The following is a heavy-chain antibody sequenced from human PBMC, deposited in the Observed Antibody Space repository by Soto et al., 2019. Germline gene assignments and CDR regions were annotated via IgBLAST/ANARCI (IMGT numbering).Heavy chain of an antibody. CDR1: GYSFTSYW. J-gene: IGHJ6*02. CDR3: AGTSLYCTNGVCYPYCSGGSCYYYYYGMDV. V-gene: IGHV5-10-1*01. CDR2: IDPSDSYT. D-gene: IGHD2-8*01. Sequence: GESLKISCKGSGYSFTSYWISSVRQMPGKGLEWMGRIDPSDSYTNYSPSFQGHVTISADKSISTAYLQWSSLKASDTAMYYCAGTSLYCTNGVCYPYCSGGSCYYYYYGMDVWGQGTTVPVSS.